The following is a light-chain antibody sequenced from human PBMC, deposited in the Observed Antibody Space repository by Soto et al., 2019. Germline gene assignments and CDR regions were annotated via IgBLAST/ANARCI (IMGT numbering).Light chain of an antibody. V-gene: IGKV3-20*01. CDR1: QSVSSY. CDR2: GAS. J-gene: IGKJ2*01. CDR3: QQYDSSPYT. Sequence: EIVLTQSPGTLSLSPGERAFLSCGASQSVSSYLAWYQQKPGQAPRLVIYGASNRATGIPDRVSGSGSGTDFTLTISRLEPEDFAVYYCQQYDSSPYTFGQGTKLEIK.